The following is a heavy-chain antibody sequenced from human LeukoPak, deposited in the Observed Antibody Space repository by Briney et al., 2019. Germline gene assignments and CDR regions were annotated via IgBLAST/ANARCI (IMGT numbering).Heavy chain of an antibody. CDR2: IIPILGIA. V-gene: IGHV1-69*02. J-gene: IGHJ6*03. CDR3: ARVVPAAPGAYYYYYMDV. Sequence: SVKVSCKASGGTFSSYTISWVRQAPRQGLEWMGRIIPILGIANYAQKFQGRVTITADKSTSTAYMELSSLRSEDTAVYYCARVVPAAPGAYYYYYMDVWGKGTTVTVSS. D-gene: IGHD2-2*01. CDR1: GGTFSSYT.